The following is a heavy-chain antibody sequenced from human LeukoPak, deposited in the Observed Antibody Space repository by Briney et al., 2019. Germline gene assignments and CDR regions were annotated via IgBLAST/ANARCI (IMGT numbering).Heavy chain of an antibody. J-gene: IGHJ4*02. D-gene: IGHD3-22*01. CDR1: GYTFTGYY. CDR3: ARVGYLGYYFDY. CDR2: TNPNSGGT. Sequence: ASVKVSCKASGYTFTGYYMHWVRQAPGQGLEWMGRTNPNSGGTNYAQKFQGRVTMTRDTSISTAYMELSRLRSDDTAVYYCARVGYLGYYFDYWGQGTLVTVSS. V-gene: IGHV1-2*06.